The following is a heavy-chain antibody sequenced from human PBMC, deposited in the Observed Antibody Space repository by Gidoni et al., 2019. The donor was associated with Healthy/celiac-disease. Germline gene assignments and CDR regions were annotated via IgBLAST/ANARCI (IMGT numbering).Heavy chain of an antibody. CDR2: IYYSGST. D-gene: IGHD3-10*01. V-gene: IGHV4-59*01. CDR1: GGSISSYY. J-gene: IGHJ5*02. CDR3: ARSGITMVRGVTGWFDP. Sequence: QVQLQESGPGLVKPSETLSLTCPVSGGSISSYYWSWIRQPPGKGLEWIGYIYYSGSTNYNPSLKSRVTISVDTSKNQFSLKLSSVTAADTAVYYCARSGITMVRGVTGWFDPWGQGTLVTVSS.